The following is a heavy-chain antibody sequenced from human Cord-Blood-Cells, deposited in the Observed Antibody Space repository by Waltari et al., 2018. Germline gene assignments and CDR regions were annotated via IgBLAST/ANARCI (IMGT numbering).Heavy chain of an antibody. CDR2: MNPNSGNT. D-gene: IGHD7-27*01. J-gene: IGHJ3*02. V-gene: IGHV1-8*01. CDR3: AHITGDPIWGDAFDI. CDR1: GYPFTSYD. Sequence: QVQLVQSGAEVKKPGASVKVSCKASGYPFTSYDINRVRQATGQGLEWMGWMNPNSGNTGYAQKFQGRVTMTRNTSISTAYMELSSLRSEDTAVYYCAHITGDPIWGDAFDIWGQGTMVTVSS.